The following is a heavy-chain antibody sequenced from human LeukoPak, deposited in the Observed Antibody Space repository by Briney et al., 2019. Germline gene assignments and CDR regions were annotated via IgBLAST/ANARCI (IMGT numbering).Heavy chain of an antibody. J-gene: IGHJ4*02. CDR3: ARERNYYGSGSRYFDY. CDR2: INHSGST. CDR1: GGSFSGYY. V-gene: IGHV4-34*01. Sequence: SETLSLTCAVHGGSFSGYYWSWIRQPPGKGLEWIGEINHSGSTNYNPSLKSRVTISVDTSKNQFSLKLSSVTAADTAVYYCARERNYYGSGSRYFDYWGQGTLVTVSS. D-gene: IGHD3-10*01.